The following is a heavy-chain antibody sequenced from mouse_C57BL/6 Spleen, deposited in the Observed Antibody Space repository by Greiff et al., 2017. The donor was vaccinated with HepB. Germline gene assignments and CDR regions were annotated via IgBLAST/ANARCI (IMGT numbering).Heavy chain of an antibody. D-gene: IGHD1-1*01. V-gene: IGHV1-50*01. CDR3: ARSWYYGSSYYFDY. J-gene: IGHJ2*01. Sequence: QVQLQQPGAELVKPGASVKLSCKASGYTFTSYWMQWVKQRPGQGLEWIGEIDPSDSYTNYNQKFKGKATLTVDTSSSTAYMQLSSLTSEDSAVYYCARSWYYGSSYYFDYWGQGTTLTVSS. CDR2: IDPSDSYT. CDR1: GYTFTSYW.